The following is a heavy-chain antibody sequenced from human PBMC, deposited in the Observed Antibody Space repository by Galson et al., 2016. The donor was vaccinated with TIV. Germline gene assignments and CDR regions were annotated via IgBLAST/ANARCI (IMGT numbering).Heavy chain of an antibody. V-gene: IGHV3-9*01. CDR2: ISWKSDSV. Sequence: SLRLSCAASGFSLEDYAMHWVRQAPGKGLEWVSSISWKSDSVHYADSVKGRFTISRDNSKNTLYLQMNSLRVEDTAVYYCARDRVVDATYYYYYYGMDVWGQGTAVTASS. CDR1: GFSLEDYA. J-gene: IGHJ6*02. CDR3: ARDRVVDATYYYYYYGMDV. D-gene: IGHD2-2*01.